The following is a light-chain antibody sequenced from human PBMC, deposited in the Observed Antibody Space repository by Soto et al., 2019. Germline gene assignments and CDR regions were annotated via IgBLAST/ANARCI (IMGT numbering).Light chain of an antibody. CDR3: QQYRTSPYT. Sequence: EIVLTQSPGTLSLSPGDRATLSCRASQSVSNSYFAWYQQKPGQAPRLLIYGTANTATGIPARFSGSRSGTNVTLSISSLEPEDFAVYYCQQYRTSPYTFGQGTKVEIK. CDR2: GTA. V-gene: IGKV3-20*01. CDR1: QSVSNSY. J-gene: IGKJ2*01.